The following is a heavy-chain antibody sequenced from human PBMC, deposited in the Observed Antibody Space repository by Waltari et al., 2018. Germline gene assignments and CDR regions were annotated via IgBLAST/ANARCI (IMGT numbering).Heavy chain of an antibody. CDR1: GFTFSVFS. CDR3: ARIDGSGWYGS. CDR2: FSRDGVTT. V-gene: IGHV3-64*07. Sequence: EVQMVESGGGLVQPGGSLRLSCAASGFTFSVFSMHWVRQAPGKGLEYVSAFSRDGVTTYYADSLKGRFTISRDNSKNTLYLQMGSLRADDTAVYYCARIDGSGWYGSWGQGTLVTVSS. D-gene: IGHD6-19*01. J-gene: IGHJ4*02.